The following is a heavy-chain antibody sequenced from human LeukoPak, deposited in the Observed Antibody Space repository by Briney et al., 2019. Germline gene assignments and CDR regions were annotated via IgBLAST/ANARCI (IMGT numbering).Heavy chain of an antibody. D-gene: IGHD3-10*01. V-gene: IGHV4-61*09. CDR1: GGSISSGSYY. Sequence: SQTLSLTCTVSGGSISSGSYYWSWIRQPAGKGLEWIGHIYTSGSTNYNPSLKSRVTISVDTSKNQFSLKLSSVTAADTAVYYCARRQITMVRGVIRNWFDPWGQGTLVTVSS. J-gene: IGHJ5*02. CDR3: ARRQITMVRGVIRNWFDP. CDR2: IYTSGST.